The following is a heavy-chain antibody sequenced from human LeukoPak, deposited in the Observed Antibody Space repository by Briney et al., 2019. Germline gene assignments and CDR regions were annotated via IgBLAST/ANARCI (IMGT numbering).Heavy chain of an antibody. Sequence: GGSLRLSCAASGFTSDDYAMHWVRQAPGKGLEWVSGISWNSGSIGDADSVKGRFAISRDNAKNSLYLQMNSLRAEDTALYYCAKDIRIQLWGDDAFDIWGQGTMVTVSS. CDR2: ISWNSGSI. CDR3: AKDIRIQLWGDDAFDI. V-gene: IGHV3-9*02. CDR1: GFTSDDYA. J-gene: IGHJ3*02. D-gene: IGHD5-18*01.